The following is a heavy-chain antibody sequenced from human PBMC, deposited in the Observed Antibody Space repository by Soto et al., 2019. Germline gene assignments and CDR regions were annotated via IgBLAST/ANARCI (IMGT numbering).Heavy chain of an antibody. CDR2: MNPNSGNT. D-gene: IGHD5-12*01. CDR1: GYTITSYD. Sequence: ASVKVSCKTSGYTITSYDVNWVRQATGQGLEWMGWMNPNSGNTGYAQKFQGRVTMTRNTSISTAYMELSSLRSEDTAVYYCARAHGDGYNWDYDYWGQGTLVTVSS. J-gene: IGHJ4*02. CDR3: ARAHGDGYNWDYDY. V-gene: IGHV1-8*01.